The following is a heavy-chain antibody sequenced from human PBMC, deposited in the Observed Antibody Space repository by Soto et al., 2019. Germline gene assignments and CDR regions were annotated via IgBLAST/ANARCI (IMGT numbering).Heavy chain of an antibody. CDR3: TLIRGNYYYGMDV. CDR2: IRSKANSYAT. Sequence: GGSLRLSCAASGFTFSGSAMHWVRQASGKGLEWVGRIRSKANSYATAYAASVKGRFTISRDDSKNTAYLQMNSLKTEDTAVYYCTLIRGNYYYGMDVWGQGTTVTVSS. J-gene: IGHJ6*02. CDR1: GFTFSGSA. D-gene: IGHD3-16*01. V-gene: IGHV3-73*01.